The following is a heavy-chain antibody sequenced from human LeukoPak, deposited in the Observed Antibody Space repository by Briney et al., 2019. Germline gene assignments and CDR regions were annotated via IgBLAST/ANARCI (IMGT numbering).Heavy chain of an antibody. CDR3: ARDRNYDYVWGSYRFSHFDY. D-gene: IGHD3-16*02. V-gene: IGHV3-30-3*01. CDR2: ISYDGSNK. Sequence: GRSLRLSCAASGFTFSSYAMHWVRQAPGKGLEWVAVISYDGSNKYYADSVKGRFTISRDNSKNTLYLQMNSLRAEDTAVYYCARDRNYDYVWGSYRFSHFDYWGQGTLVTVSS. J-gene: IGHJ4*02. CDR1: GFTFSSYA.